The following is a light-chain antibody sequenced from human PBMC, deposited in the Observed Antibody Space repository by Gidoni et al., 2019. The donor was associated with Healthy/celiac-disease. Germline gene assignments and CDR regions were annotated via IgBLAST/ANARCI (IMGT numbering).Light chain of an antibody. Sequence: DIQMTQSPSSLSESVGDRVTITCRASQSISSYLNWYQQKPGKAPKLLIYAASSLQSGVPSRFSGSGSGTDFTLTISSLQPEDFATYYCQQSYSTPSTFGGGTKVEIK. J-gene: IGKJ4*02. CDR1: QSISSY. CDR3: QQSYSTPST. V-gene: IGKV1-39*01. CDR2: AAS.